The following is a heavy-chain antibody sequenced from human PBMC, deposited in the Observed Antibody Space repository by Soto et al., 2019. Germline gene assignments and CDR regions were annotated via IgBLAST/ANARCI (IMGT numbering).Heavy chain of an antibody. CDR1: GGSISSGGYS. CDR2: IYHSGST. Sequence: PSETLSLTCAVSGGSISSGGYSWSWIRQPPGKGLEWIGYIYHSGSTYYNPSLKSRVTISVDRSKNQFSLKLSSVTAADTAVYYCARGGRYYDSSGYYYAYFDYWGQGTLVTVSS. J-gene: IGHJ4*02. D-gene: IGHD3-22*01. CDR3: ARGGRYYDSSGYYYAYFDY. V-gene: IGHV4-30-2*01.